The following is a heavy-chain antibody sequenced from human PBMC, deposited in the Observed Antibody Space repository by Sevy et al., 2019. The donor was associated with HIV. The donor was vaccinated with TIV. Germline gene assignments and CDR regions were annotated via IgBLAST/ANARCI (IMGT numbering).Heavy chain of an antibody. CDR3: ARGDYYGSLYYFDY. Sequence: GGSLRLSCAASGFTFNYHFMNWVRQVPGKGLEWVSYISSASSYINYSDSVKGRFTISRDNAKNLVFLEMNNLRPEDTAVYFCARGDYYGSLYYFDYSGQGTLVTVSS. V-gene: IGHV3-21*01. CDR1: GFTFNYHF. CDR2: ISSASSYI. D-gene: IGHD3-10*01. J-gene: IGHJ4*02.